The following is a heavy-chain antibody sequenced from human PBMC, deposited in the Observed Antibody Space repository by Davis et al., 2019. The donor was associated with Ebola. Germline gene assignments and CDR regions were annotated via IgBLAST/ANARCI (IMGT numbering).Heavy chain of an antibody. CDR3: ARDFSGIYYGMDV. D-gene: IGHD1-26*01. J-gene: IGHJ6*02. Sequence: GESLKISCAASGFTFSSYSMNWVRQAPGKGLEWVSYISSSSSTIYYADSVKGRFTISRDNAKNSLYLQMNSLRDEDTAVYYCARDFSGIYYGMDVWGQGTTVTVSS. V-gene: IGHV3-48*02. CDR1: GFTFSSYS. CDR2: ISSSSSTI.